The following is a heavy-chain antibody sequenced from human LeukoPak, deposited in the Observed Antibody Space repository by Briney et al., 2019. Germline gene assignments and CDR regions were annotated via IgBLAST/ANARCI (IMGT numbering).Heavy chain of an antibody. CDR3: ARDEYYGSSGGFDY. CDR1: GYTFGSYG. D-gene: IGHD6-6*01. CDR2: ISAYDGST. V-gene: IGHV1-18*01. Sequence: ASVKVSCKASGYTFGSYGISWVRQAPGQGLEWMGWISAYDGSTNYAQKVQDRVTMTTDTSTTTAYMELRSLRSDDTAVYYCARDEYYGSSGGFDYWGQEPWSPSPQ. J-gene: IGHJ4*01.